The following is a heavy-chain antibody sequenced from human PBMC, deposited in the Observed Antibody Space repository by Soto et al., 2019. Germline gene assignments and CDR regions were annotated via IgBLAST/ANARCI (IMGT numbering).Heavy chain of an antibody. CDR3: TRDVAPGSSALYLDAFDI. D-gene: IGHD3-10*01. Sequence: EVQLVESGGGLVQPGGSLRLSCEASGFTFGSYWMTWVRQAPGKGLEWVANIKKDESHKSYLDSVRGRFTISGDNAKNSLYLQMNSLRVEDTALYYCTRDVAPGSSALYLDAFDIWGQGTMVTVSS. CDR2: IKKDESHK. J-gene: IGHJ3*02. V-gene: IGHV3-7*05. CDR1: GFTFGSYW.